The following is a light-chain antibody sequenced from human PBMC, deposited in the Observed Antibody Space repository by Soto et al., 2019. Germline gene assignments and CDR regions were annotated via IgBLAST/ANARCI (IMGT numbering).Light chain of an antibody. V-gene: IGLV1-47*01. CDR2: KNN. J-gene: IGLJ2*01. CDR3: AAWDDSLSGLV. Sequence: QSVLTQPPSASGTPGQRVTISCSGSRPNIGSNYVYWYQQLPGTAPKVLIYKNNQRPSGVPDRLSGSKSGTSASLAISGLRSEDEADYYCAAWDDSLSGLVFGGGTKLTDL. CDR1: RPNIGSNY.